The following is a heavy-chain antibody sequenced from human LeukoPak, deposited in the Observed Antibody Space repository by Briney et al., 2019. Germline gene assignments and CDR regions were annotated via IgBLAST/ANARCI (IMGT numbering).Heavy chain of an antibody. CDR3: ARVEDGYNLGAFDI. CDR1: GGTFSSYA. Sequence: ASVKVSCKASGGTFSSYAISWVRQAPGQGLEWMGGIIPIFGTANYAQKFRGRVTITADESTSTAYMELSSLRSEDTAVYYCARVEDGYNLGAFDIWGQGTMVTVSS. V-gene: IGHV1-69*01. J-gene: IGHJ3*02. D-gene: IGHD5-24*01. CDR2: IIPIFGTA.